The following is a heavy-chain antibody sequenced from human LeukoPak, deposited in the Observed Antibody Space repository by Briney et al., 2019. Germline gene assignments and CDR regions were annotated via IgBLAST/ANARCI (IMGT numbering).Heavy chain of an antibody. CDR3: ARGGYYYGSGSRNWFDP. Sequence: ASVKVSCKASGDALNNYDIHWVRQATGQGLEWMGCVNPNRGNSDYAQKFQGRVTISWDNSIKTGYMELSSLRSEDTAVYYCARGGYYYGSGSRNWFDPWGQGTLVTVSS. V-gene: IGHV1-8*03. CDR1: GDALNNYD. D-gene: IGHD3-10*01. J-gene: IGHJ5*02. CDR2: VNPNRGNS.